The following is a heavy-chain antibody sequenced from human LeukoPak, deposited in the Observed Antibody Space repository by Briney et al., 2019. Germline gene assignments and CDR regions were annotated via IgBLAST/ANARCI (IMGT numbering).Heavy chain of an antibody. Sequence: ASVEVSCKASGYTFTGYFMHWVRQAPGQGLEWMGWINPGSGDTKYAQKFQGRVTMTRDTSISTAYMELSRLRSDDTAVYYCSRGVVVAADPTDVWGKGTTVTVSS. CDR2: INPGSGDT. J-gene: IGHJ6*04. V-gene: IGHV1-2*02. CDR1: GYTFTGYF. D-gene: IGHD2-15*01. CDR3: SRGVVVAADPTDV.